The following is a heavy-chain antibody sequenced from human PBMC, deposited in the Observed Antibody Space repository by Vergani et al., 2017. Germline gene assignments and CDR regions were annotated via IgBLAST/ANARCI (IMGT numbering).Heavy chain of an antibody. CDR2: INPKTGDA. Sequence: QVQLVQSGAEVKKPGSSVKVSCKASGGTFSSYAISWVRQAPGQGLEWMGWINPKTGDANYARKFQDRVTMTRDTSLSTVYLELTRLTSDDTAVYHCARDPRGSESLFNWFDPWGQGTLVIVSS. D-gene: IGHD3-10*01. CDR3: ARDPRGSESLFNWFDP. V-gene: IGHV1-2*02. J-gene: IGHJ5*02. CDR1: GGTFSSYA.